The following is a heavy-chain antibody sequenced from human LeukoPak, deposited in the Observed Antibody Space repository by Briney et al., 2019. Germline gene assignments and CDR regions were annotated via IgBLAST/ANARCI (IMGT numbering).Heavy chain of an antibody. CDR3: AGDRLGGYYYYMDV. J-gene: IGHJ6*03. D-gene: IGHD3-10*01. CDR1: GFTFSSYW. Sequence: QPGGSLRLSCAASGFTFSSYWMSWVRQAPGRGLEWVANIKQDGREKYYVDSVKGRFTISRDNAKNSLYLQMNSLRAEDTAVYYCAGDRLGGYYYYMDVWGKGTTVTVSS. CDR2: IKQDGREK. V-gene: IGHV3-7*01.